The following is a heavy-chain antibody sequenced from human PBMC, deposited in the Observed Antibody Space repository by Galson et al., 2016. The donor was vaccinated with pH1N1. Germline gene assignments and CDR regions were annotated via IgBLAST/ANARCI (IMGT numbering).Heavy chain of an antibody. CDR3: ARRYYFDY. CDR2: IDPSRGST. V-gene: IGHV1-46*03. J-gene: IGHJ4*02. Sequence: SVKVSCKASGYTLSRYYMHWLRQAPGQGLEWMGIIDPSRGSTTYQQKFQGRVTMTHDTATNTVYRELSSHRSAYTAVYYCARRYYFDYWGQGTLVAVSS. CDR1: GYTLSRYY.